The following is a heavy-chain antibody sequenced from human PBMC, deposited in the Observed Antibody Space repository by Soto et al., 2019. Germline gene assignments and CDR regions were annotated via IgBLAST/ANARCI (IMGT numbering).Heavy chain of an antibody. V-gene: IGHV3-21*01. CDR2: ISSSSSYI. J-gene: IGHJ6*02. Sequence: PGGSLRLSCAASGFTFSSYAMSWVRQAPGKGLEWVSSISSSSSYIYYADSVKGRFTISRDNAKNSLYLQMNSLRAEDTAVYYCARGRIYYYYYGMDVWGQGTTVTVSS. CDR3: ARGRIYYYYYGMDV. CDR1: GFTFSSYA.